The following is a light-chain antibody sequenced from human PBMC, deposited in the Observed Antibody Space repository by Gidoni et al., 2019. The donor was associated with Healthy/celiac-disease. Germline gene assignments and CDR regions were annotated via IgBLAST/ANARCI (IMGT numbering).Light chain of an antibody. CDR3: QQYGSSPNT. CDR2: CAS. V-gene: IGKV3-20*01. CDR1: QSVSSIY. J-gene: IGKJ2*01. Sequence: EILLPQSPGTLSLSPGERATLSCRASQSVSSIYLALYQQKPAQAPRLLIYCASSTATGIPDRFSGSGSGTDFTLTISRLEPEDFAVYYCQQYGSSPNTFGQGTKLEIK.